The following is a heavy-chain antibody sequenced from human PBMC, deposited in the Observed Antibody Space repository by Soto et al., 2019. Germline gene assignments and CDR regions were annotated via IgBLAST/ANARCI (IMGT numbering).Heavy chain of an antibody. Sequence: GGSLRLSCAASGFTFSDYGMHWVRQAPGKGLEWVAVISYDGGNKYYADSVKGRFTISKDNSKNTLYLQMSSLRGEDTAVYYCAKEKGKDARYYYYGMDVWGQGTTVTVSS. CDR1: GFTFSDYG. J-gene: IGHJ6*02. D-gene: IGHD3-10*01. V-gene: IGHV3-30*18. CDR2: ISYDGGNK. CDR3: AKEKGKDARYYYYGMDV.